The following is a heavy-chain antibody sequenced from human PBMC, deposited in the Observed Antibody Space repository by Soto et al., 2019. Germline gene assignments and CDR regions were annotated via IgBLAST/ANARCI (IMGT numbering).Heavy chain of an antibody. J-gene: IGHJ6*02. CDR1: GFTFSSYS. Sequence: GESLKISCAASGFTFSSYSMNWVRQAPGKGLEWVSSISSSSSYIYYADSVKGRFTISRDNAKNSLYLQMNSLRAEDTAVYYCAREQADIVATRPYYYYGMDVWGQGTTVTVSS. D-gene: IGHD5-12*01. CDR2: ISSSSSYI. V-gene: IGHV3-21*01. CDR3: AREQADIVATRPYYYYGMDV.